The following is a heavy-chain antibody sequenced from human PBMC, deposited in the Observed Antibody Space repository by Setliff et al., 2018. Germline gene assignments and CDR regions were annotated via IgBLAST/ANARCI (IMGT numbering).Heavy chain of an antibody. CDR1: GGSISSSSYY. J-gene: IGHJ3*02. V-gene: IGHV4-39*01. Sequence: PSETLSLTCTVSGGSISSSSYYWGWIRQPPGKGLEWIGSIYYSGSTYYNPSLKSRVTISVDTSKNQFSLKLSSVTAADTAVYYCARVLPSYQLLYTDHDAFDIWGQGTMVTVSS. D-gene: IGHD2-2*02. CDR3: ARVLPSYQLLYTDHDAFDI. CDR2: IYYSGST.